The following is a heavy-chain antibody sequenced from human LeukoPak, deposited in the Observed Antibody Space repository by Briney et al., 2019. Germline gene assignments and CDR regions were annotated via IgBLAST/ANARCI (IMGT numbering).Heavy chain of an antibody. V-gene: IGHV4-4*02. D-gene: IGHD3-10*01. J-gene: IGHJ4*02. CDR2: IYHSGST. CDR1: GGSISSSNW. CDR3: AREVNYGSGSYYKNGAD. Sequence: SETLSLTCAVSGGSISSSNWWSWVRQPPGKGLEWIGEIYHSGSTNYNPSLKSRVTISVDKSKNQLSLKLSSVTAADTAVYYCAREVNYGSGSYYKNGADWGQGTLVTVSS.